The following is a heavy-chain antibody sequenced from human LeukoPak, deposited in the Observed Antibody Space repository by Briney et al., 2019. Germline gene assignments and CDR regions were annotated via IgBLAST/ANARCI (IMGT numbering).Heavy chain of an antibody. CDR1: GFTFSSYA. J-gene: IGHJ4*02. Sequence: PGGSLRLSCAASGFTFSSYAMSWVRQAPGKGLEWIGEINHSGSTNYNPSLKSRVTISVDTSKNQFSLKLSSVTAADTAVYYCARGVAAGRHCSSTSCYSPLIDYWGQGTLVTVSS. CDR3: ARGVAAGRHCSSTSCYSPLIDY. D-gene: IGHD2-2*02. CDR2: INHSGST. V-gene: IGHV4-34*01.